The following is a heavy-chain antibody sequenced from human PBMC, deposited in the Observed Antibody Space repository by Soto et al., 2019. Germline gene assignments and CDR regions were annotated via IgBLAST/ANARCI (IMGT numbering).Heavy chain of an antibody. J-gene: IGHJ4*02. Sequence: PSETLSLTCAVSGGSISSGGYSWSWIRQPPGKGLEWIGYIYHSGSTYYNPSLKSRVTISVDRSKNQFSLKLISVTDAATDVYFCACIVGDTIGWYYTVYRDQGPLVTV. CDR2: IYHSGST. V-gene: IGHV4-30-2*01. CDR1: GGSISSGGYS. D-gene: IGHD6-19*01. CDR3: ACIVGDTIGWYYTVY.